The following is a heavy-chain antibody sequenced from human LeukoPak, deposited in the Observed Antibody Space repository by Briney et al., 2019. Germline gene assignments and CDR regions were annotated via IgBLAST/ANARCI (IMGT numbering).Heavy chain of an antibody. CDR3: ATVESTVVTYFDY. Sequence: ASVKVSCKVSRYTLTELSMHWVRQAPGKGLEWMGGFDPEDGETIYAQKFQGRVTMTEDTSTDTAYMELGSLRSEDTAVYYCATVESTVVTYFDYWGQGTLVTVSS. J-gene: IGHJ4*02. CDR1: RYTLTELS. D-gene: IGHD4-23*01. V-gene: IGHV1-24*01. CDR2: FDPEDGET.